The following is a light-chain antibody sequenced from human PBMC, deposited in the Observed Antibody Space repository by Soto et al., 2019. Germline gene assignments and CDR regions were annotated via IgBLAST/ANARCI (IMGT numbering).Light chain of an antibody. Sequence: ETVMTQSPATLSVTPGERATLSCRASQSVSSKLAWYQQKPGQAPRLLIYGASTRATGIPARFSGSGSGTEFTLTISSLQSEDFAVYYCQQYNNWPPITFGQGTRLEIK. CDR2: GAS. CDR3: QQYNNWPPIT. J-gene: IGKJ5*01. CDR1: QSVSSK. V-gene: IGKV3-15*01.